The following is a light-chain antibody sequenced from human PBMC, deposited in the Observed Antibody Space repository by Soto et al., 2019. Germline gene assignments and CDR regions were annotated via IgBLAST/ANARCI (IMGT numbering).Light chain of an antibody. V-gene: IGLV2-14*01. J-gene: IGLJ1*01. Sequence: QSVLTQPASVSGYPGQAITISCTGTSSDVGGYIYVSWYQQHPGKAPKLMIYEVSNRPSGVSNRFSGSKSGNTASLTISGLQAEDEADYYCSSYTSSSSRVFGTGTKGTVL. CDR1: SSDVGGYIY. CDR2: EVS. CDR3: SSYTSSSSRV.